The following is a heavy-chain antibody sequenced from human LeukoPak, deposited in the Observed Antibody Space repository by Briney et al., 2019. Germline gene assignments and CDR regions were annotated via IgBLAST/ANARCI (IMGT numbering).Heavy chain of an antibody. CDR1: GGSISSYY. J-gene: IGHJ6*03. V-gene: IGHV4-4*07. Sequence: SETLSLTCTVSGGSISSYYWSWIRQPAGKGLEWIGHIHTSGITNYNPSLKSRVTMSVDMSKTQFSLKLSSVTAADTAVYYCARGAYYDILTGYQAYYYYMDVWGKGTTVTVSS. CDR3: ARGAYYDILTGYQAYYYYMDV. D-gene: IGHD3-9*01. CDR2: IHTSGIT.